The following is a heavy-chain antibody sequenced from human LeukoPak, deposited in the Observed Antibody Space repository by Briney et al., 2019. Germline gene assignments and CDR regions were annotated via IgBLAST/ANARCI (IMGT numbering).Heavy chain of an antibody. CDR2: IYSSGST. CDR1: GDSISGSY. J-gene: IGHJ4*02. Sequence: PSETLSLTCTVSGDSISGSYWSWIRQPPGKGLEWIGYIYSSGSTLYNPSLTSRVFISADTSKNQFSLKLTSVTAADTAVYYCARGGDWGQGTLVTVSS. CDR3: ARGGD. V-gene: IGHV4-59*01.